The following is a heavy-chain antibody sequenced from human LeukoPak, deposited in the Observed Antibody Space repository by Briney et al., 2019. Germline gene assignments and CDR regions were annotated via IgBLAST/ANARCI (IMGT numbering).Heavy chain of an antibody. D-gene: IGHD3-3*01. CDR1: DVFIGSANYY. Sequence: SQTLSLTWIVSDVFIGSANYYWSWNCQHPGKGLEWIGSIHNSESTYYNPSLKRRVTISVDTSKNQFSLKLSSVTAADTAVYYCARGYDFWSGRTPNWFDPWGQGTLVTVSS. J-gene: IGHJ5*02. CDR2: IHNSEST. V-gene: IGHV4-31*02. CDR3: ARGYDFWSGRTPNWFDP.